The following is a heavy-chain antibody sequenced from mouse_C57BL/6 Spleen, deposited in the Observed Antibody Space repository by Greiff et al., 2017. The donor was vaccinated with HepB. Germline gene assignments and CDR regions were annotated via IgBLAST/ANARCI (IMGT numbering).Heavy chain of an antibody. CDR3: ARMNDGAMDY. CDR1: GFTFSDYG. Sequence: EVKLVESGGGLVKPGGSLKLSCAASGFTFSDYGMHWVRQAPEKGLEWVAYISSGSSTSYYADKVNGRSTISRDNAKNTLFRRMTSLRAEDTAMYYCARMNDGAMDYWGQGTSVTVSS. J-gene: IGHJ4*01. CDR2: ISSGSSTS. V-gene: IGHV5-17*01. D-gene: IGHD2-3*01.